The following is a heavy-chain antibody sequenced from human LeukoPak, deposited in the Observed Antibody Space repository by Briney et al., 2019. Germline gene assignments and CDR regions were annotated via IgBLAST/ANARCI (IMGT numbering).Heavy chain of an antibody. CDR3: ARARYSGYDSWERYFDY. D-gene: IGHD5-12*01. Sequence: SETLSLTCTVSGGSISSSSYYWGWIRQPPGKGLEWIGNIYYSGSTNYNPSLKSRVTISVDTSKNQFSLKLSSVTAADTAVYYCARARYSGYDSWERYFDYWGQGTLVTVSS. V-gene: IGHV4-39*07. CDR1: GGSISSSSYY. J-gene: IGHJ4*02. CDR2: IYYSGST.